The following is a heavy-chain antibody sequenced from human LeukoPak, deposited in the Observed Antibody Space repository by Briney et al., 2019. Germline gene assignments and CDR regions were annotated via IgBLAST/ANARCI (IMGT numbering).Heavy chain of an antibody. CDR3: ARDKSGTYDFWSGYQPLAFDY. Sequence: GGSLRLSCVASGFSFDDYGMSWVRQAPGKGLEWVSGINRNGDNTRYADSVKGRFTISRDNAKNSLYLQMNSLRVEDTALYYCARDKSGTYDFWSGYQPLAFDYWGQGSLVTVSS. J-gene: IGHJ4*02. CDR1: GFSFDDYG. V-gene: IGHV3-20*04. D-gene: IGHD3-3*01. CDR2: INRNGDNT.